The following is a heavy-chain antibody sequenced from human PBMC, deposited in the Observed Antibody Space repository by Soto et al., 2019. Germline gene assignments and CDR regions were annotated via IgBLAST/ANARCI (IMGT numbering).Heavy chain of an antibody. CDR2: IYYSGST. D-gene: IGHD6-25*01. CDR1: GGSISSHY. V-gene: IGHV4-59*08. CDR3: AKVRSRVAAREEFDY. Sequence: PSETLSLTCTVSGGSISSHYWSWIRQPPGQGLEWIGYIYYSGSTNYNPSLKSRVTISVDTSKSQFSLRLSSVTAADTAVYYCAKVRSRVAAREEFDYWGQGTLVTVSS. J-gene: IGHJ4*02.